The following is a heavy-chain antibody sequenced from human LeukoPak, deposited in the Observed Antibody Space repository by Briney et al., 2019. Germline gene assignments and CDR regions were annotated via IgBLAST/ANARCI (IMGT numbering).Heavy chain of an antibody. CDR2: IRYDGSNK. CDR3: AKDGWDPKAFDI. V-gene: IGHV3-30*02. Sequence: PGGSLRLSCAASGFTFSSYGMHWVRQAPGKGLEWVAFIRYDGSNKYYADSVKGRITISRDNSKNTLYLQMNSLRAEDTAVYYCAKDGWDPKAFDIWGQGTMVTVSS. D-gene: IGHD1-26*01. J-gene: IGHJ3*02. CDR1: GFTFSSYG.